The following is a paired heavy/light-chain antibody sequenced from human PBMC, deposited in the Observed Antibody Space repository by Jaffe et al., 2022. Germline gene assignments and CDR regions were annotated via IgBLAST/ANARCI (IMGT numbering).Light chain of an antibody. CDR2: EVS. V-gene: IGKV2D-29*01. Sequence: DIVMTQTPLSLSVTPGQPASISCKSSQSLLHSDGKTYLYWYLQKPGQPPQLLIYEVSNRFSGVPDRFSGSGSGTDFTLKISRVEAEDVGVYYCMQSIQLPLTFGPGTKVDIK. CDR3: MQSIQLPLT. CDR1: QSLLHSDGKTY. J-gene: IGKJ3*01.
Heavy chain of an antibody. V-gene: IGHV4-30-2*01. CDR2: IYHSGST. D-gene: IGHD3-10*01. J-gene: IGHJ4*02. CDR1: GGSISSGGYS. CDR3: ARGRGRSWFRELLFDY. Sequence: QLQLQESGSGLVKPSQTLSLTCAVSGGSISSGGYSWSWIRQPPGKGLEWIGYIYHSGSTYYNPSLKSRVTISVDRSKNQFSLKLSSVTAADTAVYYCARGRGRSWFRELLFDYWGQGTLVTVSS.